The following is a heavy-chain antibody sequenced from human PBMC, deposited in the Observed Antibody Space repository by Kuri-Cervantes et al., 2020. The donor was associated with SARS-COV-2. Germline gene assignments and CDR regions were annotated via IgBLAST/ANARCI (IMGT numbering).Heavy chain of an antibody. J-gene: IGHJ3*02. Sequence: ASVKVSCKASGYTFTGYFIHWVRQAPGQGLEWMGWISPNSGGTNYAQKFQGRVTVSRDTSTSTASMELNRLTSDDTAIYYCARVDWATPRGPFDMWGQGTLVTVSS. CDR2: ISPNSGGT. CDR1: GYTFTGYF. D-gene: IGHD3/OR15-3a*01. V-gene: IGHV1-2*02. CDR3: ARVDWATPRGPFDM.